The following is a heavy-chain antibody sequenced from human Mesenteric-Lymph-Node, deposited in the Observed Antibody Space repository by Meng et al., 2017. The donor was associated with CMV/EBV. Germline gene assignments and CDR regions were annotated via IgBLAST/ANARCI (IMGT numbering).Heavy chain of an antibody. CDR2: ISGGGGYI. J-gene: IGHJ4*02. CDR1: GFTFSSYS. V-gene: IGHV3-21*06. CDR3: ARVLRLQGYYFDY. D-gene: IGHD3-3*01. Sequence: GESLKISCVASGFTFSSYSMNWVRLAPGKGLEWVSSISGGGGYIFHADSVEGRFTTSRDNAKNSIFLQMNSLRAEDTAVYYCARVLRLQGYYFDYWGQGTLVTVSS.